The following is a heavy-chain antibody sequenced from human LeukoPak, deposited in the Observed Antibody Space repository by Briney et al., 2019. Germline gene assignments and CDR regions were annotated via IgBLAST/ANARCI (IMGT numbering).Heavy chain of an antibody. V-gene: IGHV1-46*01. CDR1: GDTFTGYY. Sequence: ASVKVSCKASGDTFTGYYIHWVRQAPGQGLEWMGIINPSGGSTSYAQKFQGRVTMTRDMSTSTVYMELSSLRSEDTAVYYCARDGYSSGWYQQTFDYWGQGTLVTVSS. CDR2: INPSGGST. CDR3: ARDGYSSGWYQQTFDY. D-gene: IGHD6-19*01. J-gene: IGHJ4*02.